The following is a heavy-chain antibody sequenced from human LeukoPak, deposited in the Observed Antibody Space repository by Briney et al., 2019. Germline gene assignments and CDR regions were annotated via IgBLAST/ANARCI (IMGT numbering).Heavy chain of an antibody. J-gene: IGHJ5*02. CDR3: AKPISGGLAVSGDWFDP. D-gene: IGHD6-19*01. CDR2: INASGGNT. Sequence: GGSLRLSCAASGFAFNFYAMTWIRQAPGKGLQWLSTINASGGNTYYAYSVRGRFTISRDNSKNTLYLQVNSLSAEDTAIYYCAKPISGGLAVSGDWFDPWGQGTLVTVSS. CDR1: GFAFNFYA. V-gene: IGHV3-23*01.